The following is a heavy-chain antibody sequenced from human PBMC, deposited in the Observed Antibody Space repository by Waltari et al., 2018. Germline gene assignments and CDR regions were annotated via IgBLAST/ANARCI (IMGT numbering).Heavy chain of an antibody. D-gene: IGHD2-15*01. Sequence: VQLVESGGEVAQPGGSLTLSCAASDSTFNTYAVTWVRQAPVRGLEWVAALSAGGGSVYYAYSVKGRFAISRDDSKNTAYLHISSLRVEDTAVYYCAKGYCRFGSCPPFYYYFGMDVWGQGTTVTVSS. CDR2: LSAGGGSV. CDR3: AKGYCRFGSCPPFYYYFGMDV. J-gene: IGHJ6*02. V-gene: IGHV3-23*04. CDR1: DSTFNTYA.